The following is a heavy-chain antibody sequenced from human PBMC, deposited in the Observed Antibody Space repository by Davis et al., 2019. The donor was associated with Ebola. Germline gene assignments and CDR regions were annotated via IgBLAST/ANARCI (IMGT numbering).Heavy chain of an antibody. CDR2: MNPNSGNT. CDR3: ARASWATVGTRWFDP. Sequence: AASVKVSCKASGYTFTSSDINWVRQATGQGFEWMGWMNPNSGNTGYAQKFQGRVTMTRDTSTSTAYMELSGLRSEDTAVYYCARASWATVGTRWFDPWGQGTLVTVSS. CDR1: GYTFTSSD. D-gene: IGHD6-13*01. J-gene: IGHJ5*02. V-gene: IGHV1-8*01.